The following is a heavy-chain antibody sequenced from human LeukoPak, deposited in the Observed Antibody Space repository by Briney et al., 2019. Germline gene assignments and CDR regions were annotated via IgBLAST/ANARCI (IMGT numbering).Heavy chain of an antibody. CDR3: AKRPSDYGDYVSYFNC. D-gene: IGHD4-17*01. CDR1: GFHLFSHG. Sequence: GGSLRLSCAASGFHLFSHGMPGVRQAPGKVLEWVGVISYDRKTKDYADSVEGRFAISRDNSKDTLYLQMYSLRAEDTAVYYCAKRPSDYGDYVSYFNCWGQRALVTVSS. J-gene: IGHJ4*02. CDR2: ISYDRKTK. V-gene: IGHV3-30*18.